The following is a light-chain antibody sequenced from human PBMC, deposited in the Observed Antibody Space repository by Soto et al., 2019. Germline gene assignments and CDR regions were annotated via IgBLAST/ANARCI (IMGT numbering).Light chain of an antibody. V-gene: IGLV3-9*01. CDR3: QVWDSSTVV. CDR2: RDT. Sequence: SYELTQPPSVSVALGQTARITCGGNNIGGKNVHWYQLSPGQAPVLVIYRDTNRPSGIPERFSGSNSGNTATLAISGAQAGDDGEYYCQVWDSSTVVFGGGTKLTVL. J-gene: IGLJ3*02. CDR1: NIGGKN.